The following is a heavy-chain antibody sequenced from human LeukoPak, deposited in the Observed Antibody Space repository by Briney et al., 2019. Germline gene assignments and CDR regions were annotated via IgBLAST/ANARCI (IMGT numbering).Heavy chain of an antibody. D-gene: IGHD6-13*01. CDR3: ARDSSSWYFDAFDI. J-gene: IGHJ3*02. Sequence: GASVKVSCKASGYTFTSYYMHWVRQAPGQGLEWMGIINPSGGSTSYAQKFQGRVTITRNTSISTAYMELSSLRSEDTAVYYCARDSSSWYFDAFDIWGQGTMVTVSS. V-gene: IGHV1-46*01. CDR1: GYTFTSYY. CDR2: INPSGGST.